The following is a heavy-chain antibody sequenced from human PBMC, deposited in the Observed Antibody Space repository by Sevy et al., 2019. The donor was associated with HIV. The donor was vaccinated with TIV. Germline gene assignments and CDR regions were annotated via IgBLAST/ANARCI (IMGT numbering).Heavy chain of an antibody. CDR3: AREEYYYDSSGYYSQYYYYGMDV. V-gene: IGHV3-11*04. Sequence: GGSLRLSCAASGFTFSDYYMSWIRQAPGKGLEWVSYISSSGSTIYYADSVKGRFTISRDNTKNSLYLQMNSLRAEDTAMYYCAREEYYYDSSGYYSQYYYYGMDVWGQGTTVTVSS. CDR1: GFTFSDYY. D-gene: IGHD3-22*01. J-gene: IGHJ6*02. CDR2: ISSSGSTI.